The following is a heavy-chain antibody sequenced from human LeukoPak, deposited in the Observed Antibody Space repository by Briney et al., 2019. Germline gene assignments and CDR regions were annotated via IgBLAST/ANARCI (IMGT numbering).Heavy chain of an antibody. CDR3: ARPRIAAAGNWFDP. D-gene: IGHD6-13*01. CDR2: ISAYNGNT. CDR1: GYTFTSYG. Sequence: ASVKVSCKASGYTFTSYGISWVRQAPGQGLEWMGWISAYNGNTNYAQKFQGRVTMTRDTSISTAYMELSRLRSDDTAVYYCARPRIAAAGNWFDPWGQGTLVTVSS. V-gene: IGHV1-18*01. J-gene: IGHJ5*02.